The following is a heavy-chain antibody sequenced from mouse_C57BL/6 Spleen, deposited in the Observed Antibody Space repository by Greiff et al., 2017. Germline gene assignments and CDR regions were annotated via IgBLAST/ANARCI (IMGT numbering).Heavy chain of an antibody. V-gene: IGHV5-4*01. Sequence: DVKLQESGGGLVKPGGSLKLSCAASGFTFSSYAMSWVRQTPEKRLEWVATISDGGSYTYYPDNVKGRFTISRDNAKNNLYLQMSHLKSEDTAMYYCARDRNYYGSSPLAYWGQGTLVTVSA. CDR3: ARDRNYYGSSPLAY. CDR1: GFTFSSYA. CDR2: ISDGGSYT. D-gene: IGHD1-1*01. J-gene: IGHJ3*01.